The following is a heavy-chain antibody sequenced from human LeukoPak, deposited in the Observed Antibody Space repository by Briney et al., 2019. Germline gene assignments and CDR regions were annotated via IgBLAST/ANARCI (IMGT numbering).Heavy chain of an antibody. CDR3: TRGDGSSKIDY. V-gene: IGHV3-7*01. CDR2: IKEDGSEK. Sequence: PGGSLRLSCAASGFTFRGYWMSWVRQAPGKGLEWVANIKEDGSEKYYVDSVKGRFTISRDNAKNSLNLQMDSLRVEDTAVYYCTRGDGSSKIDYWGQGTLVTVSS. J-gene: IGHJ4*02. D-gene: IGHD5-24*01. CDR1: GFTFRGYW.